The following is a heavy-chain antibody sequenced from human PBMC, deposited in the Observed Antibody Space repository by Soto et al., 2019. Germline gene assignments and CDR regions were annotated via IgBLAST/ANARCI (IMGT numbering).Heavy chain of an antibody. CDR3: ARDLVEVVPAARSDAFDI. V-gene: IGHV1-18*01. J-gene: IGHJ3*02. CDR1: GYTFTSYG. D-gene: IGHD2-2*01. CDR2: SSAYNGNT. Sequence: ASVKVSCKASGYTFTSYGISWVRQAPGQGLEWMGWSSAYNGNTNYAQKLQGRVTMTTDTSTSNAYMELRSLRSDDTAVYYCARDLVEVVPAARSDAFDIWGQGTMVTVSS.